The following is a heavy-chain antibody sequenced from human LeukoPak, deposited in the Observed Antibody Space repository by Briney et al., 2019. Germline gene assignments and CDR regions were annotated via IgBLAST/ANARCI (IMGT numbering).Heavy chain of an antibody. CDR2: INWNGSDT. CDR3: ARERGGYCSGGSCYMGFDY. Sequence: GGSLRPSCAASGFTFDDYGMSWVRQASGKGLEWVSGINWNGSDTGYADSVKGRFTISRDNAKNSLYLQMNSLRAEDTAVYYCARERGGYCSGGSCYMGFDYWGQGTLVTVSS. D-gene: IGHD2-15*01. CDR1: GFTFDDYG. V-gene: IGHV3-20*04. J-gene: IGHJ4*02.